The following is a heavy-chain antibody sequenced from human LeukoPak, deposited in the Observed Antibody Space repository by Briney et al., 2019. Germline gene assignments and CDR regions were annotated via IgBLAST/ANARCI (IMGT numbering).Heavy chain of an antibody. CDR1: GYTFTSYG. J-gene: IGHJ6*02. V-gene: IGHV1-18*01. CDR2: ISAYNGNT. CDR3: AREEYSSSFYYYYYGMDV. D-gene: IGHD6-6*01. Sequence: ASVKVSCKASGYTFTSYGISWVRQAPGQGLEWMGWISAYNGNTNYAQKLQGRVTMTTDTSTSTAYMELRSLRSDDTAVYYCAREEYSSSFYYYYYGMDVWAKGPRSPSP.